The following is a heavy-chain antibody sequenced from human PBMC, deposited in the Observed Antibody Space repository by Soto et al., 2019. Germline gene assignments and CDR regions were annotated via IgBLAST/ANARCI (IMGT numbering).Heavy chain of an antibody. CDR3: ARGGQDFWSGPFDY. J-gene: IGHJ4*02. CDR1: GGSISNYF. D-gene: IGHD3-3*01. V-gene: IGHV4-4*07. CDR2: IGNSGST. Sequence: PSETLSLTCTVSGGSISNYFCNWIRQPAGKGLEWIGRIGNSGSTNYNPSLKSRITMSADTSRNQFSLKLNSVTAADTAVYYCARGGQDFWSGPFDYWGQGALVTVS.